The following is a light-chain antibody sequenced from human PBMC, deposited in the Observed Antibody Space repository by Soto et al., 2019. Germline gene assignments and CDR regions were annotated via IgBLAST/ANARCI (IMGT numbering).Light chain of an antibody. CDR3: LEYYTFSGT. CDR2: KAS. CDR1: QSISTS. Sequence: DIHMTQSPSTLSASVGDRVTITCRASQSISTSLAWYQQIPGKAPKRLLYKASTLQSGVPLRFSGIGSGTDFTLSISSLQPDDCVSYYYLEYYTFSGTFGQGTKLEIK. V-gene: IGKV1-5*03. J-gene: IGKJ1*01.